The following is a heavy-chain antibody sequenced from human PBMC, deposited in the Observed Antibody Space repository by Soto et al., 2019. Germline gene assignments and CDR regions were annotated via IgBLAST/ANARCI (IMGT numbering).Heavy chain of an antibody. V-gene: IGHV1-8*01. CDR3: ARDHRYNWNDEGWFDP. CDR1: GYMFSTYD. Sequence: QVQLVQSGAEVKKPGASVKVSCKASGYMFSTYDINWVRQAPGQGLEWMGWLNPNSGNTGYAQKLQSRVTMTRNTSVNTAYMELSSLGSDDSAVYYCARDHRYNWNDEGWFDPWGQGTLVTVSS. J-gene: IGHJ5*02. CDR2: LNPNSGNT. D-gene: IGHD1-20*01.